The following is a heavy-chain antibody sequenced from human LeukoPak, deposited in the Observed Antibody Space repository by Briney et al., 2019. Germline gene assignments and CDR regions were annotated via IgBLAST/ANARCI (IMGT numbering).Heavy chain of an antibody. V-gene: IGHV3-23*01. J-gene: IGHJ4*02. CDR2: LSASGNT. D-gene: IGHD4-17*01. CDR1: EFTFSNYA. Sequence: GGSLRLSCAASEFTFSNYAMSWVRQAPGKGPEWVSLLSASGNTYCADSVKGRFTISRDSSKSTLYLQMDSLRAEDSALYYCARGQAVTTSYFDYWGQGSLVTVSS. CDR3: ARGQAVTTSYFDY.